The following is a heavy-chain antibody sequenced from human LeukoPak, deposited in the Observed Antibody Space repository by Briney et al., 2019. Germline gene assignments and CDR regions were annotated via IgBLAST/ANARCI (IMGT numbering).Heavy chain of an antibody. CDR1: GFTFSSYG. Sequence: GGSLRLSCAASGFTFSSYGMHWVRQAPGKGLEWVAFIRYDGSNKYYADSVKGRFTIPRDNSKNTLYLQMNSLRAEDTAVYYCARVTYGSGTYGAFDYWGQGTLVTVSS. CDR3: ARVTYGSGTYGAFDY. J-gene: IGHJ4*02. CDR2: IRYDGSNK. V-gene: IGHV3-30*02. D-gene: IGHD3-10*01.